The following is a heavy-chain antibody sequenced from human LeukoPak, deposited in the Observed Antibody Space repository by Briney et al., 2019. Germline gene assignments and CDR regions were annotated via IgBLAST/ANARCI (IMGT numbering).Heavy chain of an antibody. CDR3: AREGTSQQLVPPYFDY. CDR1: GFTFSAYW. CDR2: INTDGSSP. J-gene: IGHJ4*02. V-gene: IGHV3-74*01. Sequence: GGSLRLSCAASGFTFSAYWMHWVRQAPGKGLVWVSRINTDGSSPTYAASVKGRFTISRDNSKNTLYLQMNSLRAEDTAVYYCAREGTSQQLVPPYFDYWGQGTLVTVSS. D-gene: IGHD6-13*01.